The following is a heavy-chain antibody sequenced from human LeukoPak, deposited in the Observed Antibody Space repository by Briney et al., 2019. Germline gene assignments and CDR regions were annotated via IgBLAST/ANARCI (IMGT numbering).Heavy chain of an antibody. CDR2: IYYSGST. J-gene: IGHJ4*02. Sequence: SETLSPTCTVSGGSVSSGSYYWSWIRQPPGKGLEWIGYIYYSGSTNYNPSLKSRVTISVDTSKNQFSLKLSSVTAADTAVYYCARDRSSYDSSGYAFDYWGQGTLVTVSS. V-gene: IGHV4-61*01. CDR1: GGSVSSGSYY. D-gene: IGHD3-22*01. CDR3: ARDRSSYDSSGYAFDY.